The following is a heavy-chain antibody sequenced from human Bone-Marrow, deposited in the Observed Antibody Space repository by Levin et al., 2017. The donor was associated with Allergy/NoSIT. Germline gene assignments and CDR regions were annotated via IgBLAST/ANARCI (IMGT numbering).Heavy chain of an antibody. V-gene: IGHV1-69*13. D-gene: IGHD2-21*02. CDR1: GGAFSPYL. J-gene: IGHJ3*02. CDR3: ARRAYCGGDCFAFDI. CDR2: MNSLFRTA. Sequence: WASVKVSCAASGGAFSPYLINWVRQAPGQGLEWMGGMNSLFRTADYAQKFQGRVTITADESTTTGYMELSSLRSDDTAVYYCARRAYCGGDCFAFDIWGQGTVVAVSS.